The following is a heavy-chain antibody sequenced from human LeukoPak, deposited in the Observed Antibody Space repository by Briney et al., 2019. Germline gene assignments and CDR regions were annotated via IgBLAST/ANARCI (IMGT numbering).Heavy chain of an antibody. CDR3: AKDITAMGDY. Sequence: PGGSLRLSCAASGFTFSSYAMSWVRQAPGKGLEWVSAISGSGGGTYYAGSVKGRFTISRDNSKNTLYLQMNSLRAEDTAVYYCAKDITAMGDYWGQGTLVTVSS. J-gene: IGHJ4*02. V-gene: IGHV3-23*01. CDR1: GFTFSSYA. D-gene: IGHD5-18*01. CDR2: ISGSGGGT.